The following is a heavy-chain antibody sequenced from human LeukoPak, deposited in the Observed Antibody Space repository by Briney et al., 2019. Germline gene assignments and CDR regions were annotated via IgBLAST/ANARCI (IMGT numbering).Heavy chain of an antibody. Sequence: PSETLSLTCAVYGGSFSTYYWSWVRHPPGKGLEWIGEINHSGSTNYNPSLKSRVTISANTSKGQFSLKLTSVTAADTAVYYCSTRGDWGQGTLVTVSS. J-gene: IGHJ4*02. CDR2: INHSGST. V-gene: IGHV4-34*01. CDR3: STRGD. CDR1: GGSFSTYY.